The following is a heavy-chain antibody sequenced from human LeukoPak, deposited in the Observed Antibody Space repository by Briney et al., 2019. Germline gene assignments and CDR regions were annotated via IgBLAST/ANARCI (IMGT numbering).Heavy chain of an antibody. CDR1: GYTFTGYY. D-gene: IGHD3-22*01. CDR3: ARPADITMILVASRGVDY. CDR2: INPNSGGT. Sequence: ASVKVSCKASGYTFTGYYMHWVRQAPGQGLEWIGRINPNSGGTNYAQKFQGRVTMSRDTSISTAYMELSRLRSVATAVYFCARPADITMILVASRGVDYWGQGTLVTVSS. V-gene: IGHV1-2*06. J-gene: IGHJ4*02.